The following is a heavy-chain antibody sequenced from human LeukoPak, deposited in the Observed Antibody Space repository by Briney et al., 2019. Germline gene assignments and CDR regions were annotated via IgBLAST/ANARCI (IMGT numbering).Heavy chain of an antibody. CDR1: GYTFTSYY. D-gene: IGHD5-18*01. CDR2: INPSGGST. Sequence: ASVKVSCKASGYTFTSYYMHWARQAPGQGLEWMGIINPSGGSTRYAQKFQGRVTMTRDTSTSTVYMELSSLRSEDTAVYYCARVGSGYSYGSPFDYWGQGTLVTVSS. J-gene: IGHJ4*02. CDR3: ARVGSGYSYGSPFDY. V-gene: IGHV1-46*01.